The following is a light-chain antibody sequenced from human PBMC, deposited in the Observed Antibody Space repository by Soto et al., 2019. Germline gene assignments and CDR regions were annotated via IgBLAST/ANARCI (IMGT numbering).Light chain of an antibody. J-gene: IGKJ1*01. CDR3: QQSYSTPRT. CDR2: RAS. Sequence: DIQMTQSPSSLSASVGDRVTITCRASQNFNTYLNWYQQKPGKAPNLLIYRASTLQSGVPSRFSGSRSGTDFTLTISSLQPEDFATYYCQQSYSTPRTFGQGTKVEIK. V-gene: IGKV1-39*01. CDR1: QNFNTY.